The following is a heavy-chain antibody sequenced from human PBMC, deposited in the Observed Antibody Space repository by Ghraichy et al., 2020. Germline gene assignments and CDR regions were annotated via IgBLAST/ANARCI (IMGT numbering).Heavy chain of an antibody. CDR2: ISGSGGST. D-gene: IGHD3-16*02. V-gene: IGHV3-23*01. CDR3: AKGSSASAFAITFGGVIGPLGS. J-gene: IGHJ4*02. Sequence: GVLNISCAASGFTFSSYAMSWVRQAPGKGLEWVSAISGSGGSTYYADSVKGRFTISRDNSKNTLYLQMNSLRAEDTAVYYCAKGSSASAFAITFGGVIGPLGSWGQGTLVTVSS. CDR1: GFTFSSYA.